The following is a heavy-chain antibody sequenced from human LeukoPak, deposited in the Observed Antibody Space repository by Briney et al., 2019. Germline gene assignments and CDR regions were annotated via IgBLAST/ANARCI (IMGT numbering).Heavy chain of an antibody. J-gene: IGHJ4*02. Sequence: GGSLRLSCAASGFTFSSYGMHWVRQAPGKGLEWVAVIWYDGSNKYYADSVKGRFTISRDNSKNTLYLQMNSLRAEDTAVYYCARDTGITMVRGFGYWGQGTLVTVSP. D-gene: IGHD3-10*01. CDR1: GFTFSSYG. CDR3: ARDTGITMVRGFGY. CDR2: IWYDGSNK. V-gene: IGHV3-33*01.